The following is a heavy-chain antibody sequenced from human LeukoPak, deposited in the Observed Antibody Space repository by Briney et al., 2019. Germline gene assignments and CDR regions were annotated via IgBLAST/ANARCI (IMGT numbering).Heavy chain of an antibody. CDR1: GGTFSSYA. J-gene: IGHJ4*02. D-gene: IGHD6-13*01. CDR2: IIPIFGTA. CDR3: ARDPNSSSWYGYFDY. Sequence: SVKVSCKASGGTFSSYAISWVRQAPGQGLEWMGGIIPIFGTANYAQKFQGRVTITTDESTSTAYMELSSLRSEDTAVYYCARDPNSSSWYGYFDYWGQGTLVTVSS. V-gene: IGHV1-69*05.